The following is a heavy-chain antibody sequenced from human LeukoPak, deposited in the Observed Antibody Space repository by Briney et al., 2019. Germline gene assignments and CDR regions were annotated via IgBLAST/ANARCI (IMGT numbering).Heavy chain of an antibody. V-gene: IGHV4-61*02. CDR3: ARSRVVYDYVWGSYRANYYYYMDV. J-gene: IGHJ6*03. Sequence: SETLSLTCTVSGGSISSGSYYWSWIRQPAGKGLEWIGRIYTSGSTNYDPSLKSRVTISVDTSKNQFSLKLSSVTAADTAVYYCARSRVVYDYVWGSYRANYYYYMDVWGKGTTVTISS. CDR2: IYTSGST. D-gene: IGHD3-16*02. CDR1: GGSISSGSYY.